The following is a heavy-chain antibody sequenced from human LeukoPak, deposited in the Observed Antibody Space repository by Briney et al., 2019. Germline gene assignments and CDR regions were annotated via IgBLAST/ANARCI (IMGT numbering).Heavy chain of an antibody. D-gene: IGHD5-24*01. V-gene: IGHV3-9*01. CDR1: GFTFDDYA. Sequence: GGSLRLSCAASGFTFDDYAMHWVRQAPGKGLEWVSGISWNSGSIGYADSVKGRFTISRDNAKNSLYLQMNSLRAEDTAVYYCARWSFSKTFDYWGQGTLVTVSS. CDR2: ISWNSGSI. J-gene: IGHJ4*02. CDR3: ARWSFSKTFDY.